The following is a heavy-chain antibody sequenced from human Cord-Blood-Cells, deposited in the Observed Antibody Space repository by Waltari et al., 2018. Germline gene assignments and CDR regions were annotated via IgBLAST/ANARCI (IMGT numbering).Heavy chain of an antibody. V-gene: IGHV4-34*01. Sequence: QVQLQQWGAGLLKPSETLSLTCAVYGGSFSGYYWSWIRQPPGKGLEWIGEINHSGSTNHHPSLKSRVTISVDTSKNQFSLKLSSVTAADTAVYYCARGKYSSSSFDYWGQGTLVTVSS. CDR3: ARGKYSSSSFDY. CDR2: INHSGST. J-gene: IGHJ4*02. D-gene: IGHD6-6*01. CDR1: GGSFSGYY.